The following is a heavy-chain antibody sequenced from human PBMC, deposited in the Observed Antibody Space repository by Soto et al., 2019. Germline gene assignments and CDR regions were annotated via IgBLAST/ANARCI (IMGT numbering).Heavy chain of an antibody. CDR2: IYYSGNT. D-gene: IGHD2-2*01. J-gene: IGHJ5*02. CDR1: GGSISSGDYY. V-gene: IGHV4-30-4*01. CDR3: ARERPDGTRLDP. Sequence: QVQLQESGPGLVKPSQTLSLTCTVSGGSISSGDYYWSWIRQPPGKGLEWSGYIYYSGNTYYGPSLKSRGTISVGTSKNQFSLKLSSVTDADTAVYYCARERPDGTRLDPWGQGTLVTVSS.